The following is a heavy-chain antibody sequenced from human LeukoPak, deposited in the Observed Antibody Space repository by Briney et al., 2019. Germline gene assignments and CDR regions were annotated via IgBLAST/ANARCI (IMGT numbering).Heavy chain of an antibody. D-gene: IGHD6-13*01. J-gene: IGHJ4*02. CDR3: AREGLFIAAAGTAHGFDY. CDR2: TYYRSKWYN. V-gene: IGHV6-1*01. Sequence: SQTLSLTCAISGDSVSSNSAAWNWIRQSPSRGLEWLERTYYRSKWYNDYAVSVKSRITINPDTSKNQFSLQLNSVTPEDTAVYYCAREGLFIAAAGTAHGFDYWGQGTLVTVSS. CDR1: GDSVSSNSAA.